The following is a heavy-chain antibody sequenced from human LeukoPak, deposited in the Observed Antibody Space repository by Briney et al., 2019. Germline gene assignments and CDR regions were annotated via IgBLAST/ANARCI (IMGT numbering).Heavy chain of an antibody. CDR3: ARDYHGASYDFWSGNYYYYYMDV. Sequence: PSETLSLTCTVSGGSISSYYWSWIRQPPGKGLEWIGYIYYSGSTNYNPSLKSRVTISVDTSKNQFSLKLSSVTAADTAVYYCARDYHGASYDFWSGNYYYYYMDVLGKGTTVTVSS. V-gene: IGHV4-59*01. CDR1: GGSISSYY. D-gene: IGHD3-3*01. J-gene: IGHJ6*03. CDR2: IYYSGST.